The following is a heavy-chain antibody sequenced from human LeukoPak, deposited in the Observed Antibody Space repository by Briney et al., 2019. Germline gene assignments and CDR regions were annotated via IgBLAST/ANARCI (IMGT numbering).Heavy chain of an antibody. D-gene: IGHD6-19*01. CDR1: GGSISSSY. CDR2: IDASGSF. V-gene: IGHV4-4*07. J-gene: IGHJ4*02. CDR3: ARVASSGWYPFDY. Sequence: SETLSLTCTVSGGSISSSYWTWIRQPAGKGLEWIGRIDASGSFNYNPSLKSRVTMSVDRSNNRFSLKLSPVTAADTAVYYCARVASSGWYPFDYWGQGTLVTVSS.